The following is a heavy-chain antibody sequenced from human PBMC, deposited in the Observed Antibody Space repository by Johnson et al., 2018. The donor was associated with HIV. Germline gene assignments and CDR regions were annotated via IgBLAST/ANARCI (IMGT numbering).Heavy chain of an antibody. D-gene: IGHD2-15*01. V-gene: IGHV3-9*01. Sequence: VQLVESGGGVVQPGRSLRLSCAASGFTFDDYDMHWVRQAPGKGLEWVSGISWNSGSIGYADSVKGRFTISRDNAKNSLYLQMNSLRAEDTAVYYCARIGAWQLHRAFDIWGQGTMVTVSS. J-gene: IGHJ3*02. CDR2: ISWNSGSI. CDR1: GFTFDDYD. CDR3: ARIGAWQLHRAFDI.